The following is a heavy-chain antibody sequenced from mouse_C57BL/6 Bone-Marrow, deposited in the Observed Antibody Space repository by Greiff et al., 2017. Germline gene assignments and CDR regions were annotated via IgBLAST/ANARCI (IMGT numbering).Heavy chain of an antibody. D-gene: IGHD1-1*01. CDR2: IWRGGST. V-gene: IGHV2-5*01. CDR1: GFSLTSYG. CDR3: AKGGTTVVATGYFDV. Sequence: VQLVESGPGLVQPSQSLSITCTVSGFSLTSYGVHWVRQSPGKGLEWLGVIWRGGSTDYNAAFMSRLSITKDNSKSQVFFKMNSLQADDTAIYYCAKGGTTVVATGYFDVWGTGTTVTVSS. J-gene: IGHJ1*03.